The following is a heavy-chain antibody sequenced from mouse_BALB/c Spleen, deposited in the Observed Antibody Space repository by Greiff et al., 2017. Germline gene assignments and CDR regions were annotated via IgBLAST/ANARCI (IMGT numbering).Heavy chain of an antibody. J-gene: IGHJ3*01. D-gene: IGHD1-1*01. CDR1: GFTFSSYG. CDR3: ARVPYYYGSSYGAY. V-gene: IGHV5-6-3*01. Sequence: EVMLVESGGGLVQPGGSLKLSCAASGFTFSSYGMSWVRQTPDKRLELVATINSNGGSTYYPDSVKGRFTISRDNAKNTLYLQMSSLKSEDTAMYYCARVPYYYGSSYGAYWGQGTLVTVSA. CDR2: INSNGGST.